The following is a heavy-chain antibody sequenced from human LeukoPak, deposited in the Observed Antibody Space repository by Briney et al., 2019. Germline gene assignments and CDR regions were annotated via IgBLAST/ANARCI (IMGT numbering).Heavy chain of an antibody. D-gene: IGHD4-23*01. CDR1: GFTFSSYA. V-gene: IGHV3-23*01. Sequence: GGSLRLSCAASGFTFSSYAMSWVRQAPGKGLEWVSAISGSGGSTYYADSVKGRFTISRDNSKNTLYLQMNSLRAEDTAVYYCAKDRNPTVVTEYFQHWGQGTLVTVSS. CDR2: ISGSGGST. CDR3: AKDRNPTVVTEYFQH. J-gene: IGHJ1*01.